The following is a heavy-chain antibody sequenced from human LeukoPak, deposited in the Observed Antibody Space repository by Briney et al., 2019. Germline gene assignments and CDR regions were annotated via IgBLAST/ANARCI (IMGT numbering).Heavy chain of an antibody. Sequence: GASVKVSCKASGYTFTSYGISWVRQAPGQGLEGMGWISAYNGNTNYAQKLQGRVTMTTDTSTSTAYMELRSLRSDDTAVYYCARVLYVAGSLTSFDPWGQGTLVTVFS. CDR3: ARVLYVAGSLTSFDP. V-gene: IGHV1-18*01. CDR1: GYTFTSYG. D-gene: IGHD6-19*01. CDR2: ISAYNGNT. J-gene: IGHJ5*02.